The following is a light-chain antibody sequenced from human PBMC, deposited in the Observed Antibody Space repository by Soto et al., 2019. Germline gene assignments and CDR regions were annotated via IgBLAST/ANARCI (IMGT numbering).Light chain of an antibody. CDR2: LGS. V-gene: IGKV2-28*01. Sequence: DIVMTQSPLSLPVSLGDPSSISCSSSQSLLHSNGYNSLDWYLQKPGQSPQLLIYLGSNRASGVPDRFSGSGSGTDFTLKISRVEAEDVGVYYCMQALQTLWTFGQGTKVDIK. CDR3: MQALQTLWT. CDR1: QSLLHSNGYNS. J-gene: IGKJ1*01.